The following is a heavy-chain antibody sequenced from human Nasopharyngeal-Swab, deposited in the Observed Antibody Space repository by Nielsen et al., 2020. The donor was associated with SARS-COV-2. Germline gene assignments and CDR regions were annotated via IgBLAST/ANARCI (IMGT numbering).Heavy chain of an antibody. CDR2: ISGSGGST. V-gene: IGHV3-23*01. Sequence: RGSLRLSCAASGFTFSSYAMSWVRQAPGKGLEWVSAISGSGGSTYYADSVKGRFTISRDNSKNTLYLQMNSLRAEDTAVYYCAKDLAYCGGDCYSGFDYWGQGTLVSVSS. J-gene: IGHJ4*02. D-gene: IGHD2-21*02. CDR1: GFTFSSYA. CDR3: AKDLAYCGGDCYSGFDY.